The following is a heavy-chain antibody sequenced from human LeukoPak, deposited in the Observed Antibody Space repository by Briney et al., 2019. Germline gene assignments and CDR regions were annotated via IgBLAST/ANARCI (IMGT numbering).Heavy chain of an antibody. D-gene: IGHD2-8*02. CDR1: GGSLSGYY. Sequence: PSETLSLTCAVYGGSLSGYYWIWIRQPPGKVLEWIGEINHSGSTTYNPSLKSRVTFSVDTSKNQLSLKLNSLTAADTAVYVCARSLLWPTGTSDIWGQGTMVAVSS. CDR2: INHSGST. V-gene: IGHV4-34*01. J-gene: IGHJ3*02. CDR3: ARSLLWPTGTSDI.